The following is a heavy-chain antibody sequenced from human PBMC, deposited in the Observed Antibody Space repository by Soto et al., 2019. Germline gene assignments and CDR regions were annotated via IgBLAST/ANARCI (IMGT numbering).Heavy chain of an antibody. CDR1: GYTFTSYD. V-gene: IGHV1-8*01. Sequence: ASVKVSCKASGYTFTSYDINWVRQATGQGLEWMGWMNPNSGNTGYAQKFQGRVTMTRNTSISTAYMELSSLRSEDTAVYYCARAAKVRGVNAFDIWGQGPMVTVSS. CDR3: ARAAKVRGVNAFDI. D-gene: IGHD3-10*01. CDR2: MNPNSGNT. J-gene: IGHJ3*02.